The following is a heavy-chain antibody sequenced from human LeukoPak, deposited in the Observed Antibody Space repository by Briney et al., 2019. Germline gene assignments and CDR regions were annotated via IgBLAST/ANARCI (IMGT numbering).Heavy chain of an antibody. CDR1: GFTFSDYV. CDR2: ISGRSSHM. J-gene: IGHJ4*02. CDR3: ARAFPPLRTSAAGDF. V-gene: IGHV3-21*06. Sequence: GGSLRLSCTASGFTFSDYVMNWVRLAPGKGLEWVSSISGRSSHMYYTDSAKGRFTISRDNAKNSLYLQMNSLRAEDTAVYYCARAFPPLRTSAAGDFWGQGTLVTVSS. D-gene: IGHD6-25*01.